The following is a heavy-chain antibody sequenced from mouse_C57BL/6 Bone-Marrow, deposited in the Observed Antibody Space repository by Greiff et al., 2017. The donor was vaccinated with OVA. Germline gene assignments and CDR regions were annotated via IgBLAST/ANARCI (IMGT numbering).Heavy chain of an antibody. CDR1: GYTFTSYW. CDR2: INPSNGGN. J-gene: IGHJ4*01. V-gene: IGHV1-53*01. Sequence: QVQLQQPGTELVKPGASVKLSCKASGYTFTSYWMHWVKQRHGKGLEWIGKINPSNGGNKYNEKFKRKGTLTVDKSSSTAYMQLSSLTSEDSAVYYCARRPEAMDYWGQGTSVTVSS. CDR3: ARRPEAMDY.